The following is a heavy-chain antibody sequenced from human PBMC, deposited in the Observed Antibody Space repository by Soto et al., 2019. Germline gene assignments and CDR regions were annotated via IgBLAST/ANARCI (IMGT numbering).Heavy chain of an antibody. CDR3: AREHVEMATMAYYYGMDV. V-gene: IGHV3-30-3*01. CDR1: GFTFSSYA. Sequence: GGSLRLSCAASGFTFSSYAMHWVRQAPGKGLEWVAVISYDGSNKYYADSVKGRFTISRDNSKNTLYLQMNSLRAEDTAVYYCAREHVEMATMAYYYGMDVWGQGTTVTVSS. D-gene: IGHD5-12*01. J-gene: IGHJ6*02. CDR2: ISYDGSNK.